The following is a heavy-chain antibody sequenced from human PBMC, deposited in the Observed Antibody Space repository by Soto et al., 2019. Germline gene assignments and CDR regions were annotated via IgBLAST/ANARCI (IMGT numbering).Heavy chain of an antibody. J-gene: IGHJ4*02. CDR2: IYHSGST. Sequence: TLSLTCAVSGGSISSGGYSWSWFRQPPGKGLEWVGYIYHSGSTYYNPSLKSRATISVDRSKNQLSLKLSSVTAADTAVYYCARVPDYWVQGSLVX. V-gene: IGHV4-30-2*01. CDR1: GGSISSGGYS. CDR3: ARVPDY.